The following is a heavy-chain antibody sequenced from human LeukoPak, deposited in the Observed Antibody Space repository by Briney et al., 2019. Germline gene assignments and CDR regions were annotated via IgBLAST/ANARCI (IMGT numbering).Heavy chain of an antibody. J-gene: IGHJ4*02. V-gene: IGHV3-23*01. CDR1: GFTFSSYA. CDR2: ISGSGGST. CDR3: AKANFNRFLEWLSLGY. Sequence: GGSLRLSCAASGFTFSSYAMNWVRQAPGQGLEWVSAISGSGGSTYYADSVQGRFTISRDNSKNTLYLEMNSLRAEDTAVYYCAKANFNRFLEWLSLGYWGQGTLVTVSS. D-gene: IGHD3-3*01.